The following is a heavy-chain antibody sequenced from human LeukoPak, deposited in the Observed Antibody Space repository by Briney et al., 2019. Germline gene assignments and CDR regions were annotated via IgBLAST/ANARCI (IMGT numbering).Heavy chain of an antibody. CDR2: IWYDGSNK. V-gene: IGHV3-33*01. Sequence: PGGSLRLSCAASGFTFSSYGMHWLRQAPDKGLEWVAVIWYDGSNKYYADSVKGRFTISRDNSKNTLYLQMKSLRAEDTAVYYCARSARSVALNYWGQGTLVTVSS. D-gene: IGHD6-19*01. CDR3: ARSARSVALNY. CDR1: GFTFSSYG. J-gene: IGHJ4*02.